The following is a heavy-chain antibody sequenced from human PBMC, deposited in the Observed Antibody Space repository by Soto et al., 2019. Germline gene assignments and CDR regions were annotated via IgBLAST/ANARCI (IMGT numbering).Heavy chain of an antibody. CDR1: GFTFSDYY. J-gene: IGHJ4*02. CDR3: ARVAVLTAAGTTDY. D-gene: IGHD6-13*01. V-gene: IGHV3-11*06. CDR2: ISGTSDSI. Sequence: TGGSLRLSCAASGFTFSDYYMSWIRHVPGKGLEWVAYISGTSDSIPYADSVRGRFTISRDNAKNSLYLQMSSLRDDDTAVYYCARVAVLTAAGTTDYWGQGTLVTVSS.